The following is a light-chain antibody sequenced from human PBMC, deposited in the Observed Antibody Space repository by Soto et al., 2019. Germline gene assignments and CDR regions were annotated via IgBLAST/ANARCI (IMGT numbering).Light chain of an antibody. CDR1: QSVDSN. J-gene: IGKJ1*01. V-gene: IGKV3-15*01. CDR2: GAS. CDR3: QQYNNWWT. Sequence: EIVMTQSPATLSVSPGERATLSCRASQSVDSNLAWYQQKPGQAPRLLIYGASTRATGISARLSGSGSGTEFTLTISSLQSEDFGVYYCQQYNNWWTFGQGTKVDIK.